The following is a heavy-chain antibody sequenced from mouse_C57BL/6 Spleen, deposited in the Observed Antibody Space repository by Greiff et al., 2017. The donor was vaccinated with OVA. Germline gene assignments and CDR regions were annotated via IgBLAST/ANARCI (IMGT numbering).Heavy chain of an antibody. CDR2: IDPEDGDT. Sequence: DVKLQESGAELVRPGASVKLSCTASGFNIKDYCMHWVKQRPEQGLEWIGRIDPEDGDTEYAPKFQGKATMTADTSSNTAYLQLSSLTSEDTAVYYCTTDTTVVARYFDVWGTGTTVTVSS. CDR1: GFNIKDYC. CDR3: TTDTTVVARYFDV. J-gene: IGHJ1*03. D-gene: IGHD1-1*01. V-gene: IGHV14-1*01.